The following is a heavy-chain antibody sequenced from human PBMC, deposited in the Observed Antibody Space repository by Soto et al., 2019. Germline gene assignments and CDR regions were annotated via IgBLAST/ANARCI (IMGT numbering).Heavy chain of an antibody. V-gene: IGHV4-59*01. Sequence: PSETLSLTCTVSGGSISSYYWSCIRQPPGKGLEWIGYIYYSGSTNYNPSLKSRVTISVDTSKNQFSLKLSSVTAADTAVYYCAKAIAAAGTIWFDPWGQGTLVTVSS. CDR2: IYYSGST. CDR3: AKAIAAAGTIWFDP. D-gene: IGHD6-13*01. CDR1: GGSISSYY. J-gene: IGHJ5*02.